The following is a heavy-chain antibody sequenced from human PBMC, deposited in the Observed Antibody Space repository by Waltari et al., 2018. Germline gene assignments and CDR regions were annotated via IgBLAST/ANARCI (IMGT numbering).Heavy chain of an antibody. CDR2: LNPNGGSA. V-gene: IGHV1-46*02. CDR3: SRGRGGYRFGSFDL. Sequence: QVQLVQSGAEVKKPGASVRISCKASAYTLDSFYVNWVRQAPGQGREWMGILNPNGGSATYAESVQGRVTMNRDKSTGTVYMELRSLRSDDTAVYYCSRGRGGYRFGSFDLWGQGTLVTVS. D-gene: IGHD5-12*01. CDR1: AYTLDSFY. J-gene: IGHJ3*01.